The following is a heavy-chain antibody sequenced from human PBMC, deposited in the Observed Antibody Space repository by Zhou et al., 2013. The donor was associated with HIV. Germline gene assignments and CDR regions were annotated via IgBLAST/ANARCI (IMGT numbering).Heavy chain of an antibody. D-gene: IGHD6-6*01. CDR2: MNPNSGNT. CDR3: ARASYIAARPIYYYYMDV. CDR1: GYTFTSYD. J-gene: IGHJ6*03. Sequence: QVQLVQSGAEVKKPGASVKVSCKASGYTFTSYDINWVRQATGQGLEWMGWMNPNSGNTGYAQKFQGRVTITRNTSISTAYMELSSLRSEDTAVYYCARASYIAARPIYYYYMDVWGKGTTVTVSS. V-gene: IGHV1-8*03.